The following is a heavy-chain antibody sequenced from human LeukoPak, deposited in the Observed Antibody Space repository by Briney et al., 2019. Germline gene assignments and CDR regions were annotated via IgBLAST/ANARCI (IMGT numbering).Heavy chain of an antibody. CDR2: IYYSGST. J-gene: IGHJ4*02. V-gene: IGHV4-39*01. D-gene: IGHD6-13*01. CDR3: ARGLAYSSSWGSTRYFDY. Sequence: PSETLSLTCTVSGGSISSSSYYWGWIRQPPGKGLEWIGSIYYSGSTYYNPSLKSRVTISVDTSKNQFSLKLSSVTAADTAVYYCARGLAYSSSWGSTRYFDYWGQGTLVTVSS. CDR1: GGSISSSSYY.